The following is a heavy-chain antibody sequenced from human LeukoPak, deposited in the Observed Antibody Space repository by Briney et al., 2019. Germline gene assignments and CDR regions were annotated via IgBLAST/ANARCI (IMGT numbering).Heavy chain of an antibody. Sequence: ASVKLSCKASGGTFSSYAISWVRQAPGQGLEWVGGVIPIFGTANYAQKFQGRGTITADESTSTAYMELSSLRSEDTAVYYCAREGWSSSSSRYFQHWGQGTLVTVSS. CDR2: VIPIFGTA. J-gene: IGHJ1*01. D-gene: IGHD6-6*01. V-gene: IGHV1-69*13. CDR1: GGTFSSYA. CDR3: AREGWSSSSSRYFQH.